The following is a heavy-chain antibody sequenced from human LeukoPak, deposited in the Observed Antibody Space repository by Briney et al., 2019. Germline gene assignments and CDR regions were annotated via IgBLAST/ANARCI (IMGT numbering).Heavy chain of an antibody. V-gene: IGHV3-11*04. Sequence: GGSVRLSCAASGFTFSDYYMSWIRQAPGKGLEWVSYISSSGSTIYYADSVKGRFTISRDNAKNSLYLQMNSLRAEDTAVYYCAREYCYSTYSGYGYCGQATLVTVSS. CDR3: AREYCYSTYSGYGY. CDR2: ISSSGSTI. CDR1: GFTFSDYY. D-gene: IGHD5-12*01. J-gene: IGHJ4*01.